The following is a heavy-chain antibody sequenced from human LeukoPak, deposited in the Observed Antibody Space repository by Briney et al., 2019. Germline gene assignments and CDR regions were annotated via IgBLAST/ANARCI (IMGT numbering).Heavy chain of an antibody. Sequence: PGGSLRLSCAASGFTFSSYWMHWVRQAPGKGLVWVSRINSDGSSTSYADSAKGRFTISRDNAKNTLYLQMNSLRAEDTAVYYCARGKVSSSWPFDYWGQGTLVTVSS. D-gene: IGHD6-13*01. J-gene: IGHJ4*02. V-gene: IGHV3-74*01. CDR2: INSDGSST. CDR3: ARGKVSSSWPFDY. CDR1: GFTFSSYW.